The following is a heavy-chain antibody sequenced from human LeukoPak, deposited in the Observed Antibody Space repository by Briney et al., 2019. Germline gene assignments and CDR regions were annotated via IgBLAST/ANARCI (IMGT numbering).Heavy chain of an antibody. CDR1: GGYTGSHY. J-gene: IGHJ5*02. CDR2: ISPSGTT. D-gene: IGHD2/OR15-2a*01. V-gene: IGHV4-4*07. CDR3: ARDFYASGFYFWFDP. Sequence: SETLSLTCTVSGGYTGSHYWGWIRQSAGKGLEWIGRISPSGTTHYNPSLGSRVTMSVDTSNNYFSLRLSSVTAADTAVYYCARDFYASGFYFWFDPWGQGILVTVSS.